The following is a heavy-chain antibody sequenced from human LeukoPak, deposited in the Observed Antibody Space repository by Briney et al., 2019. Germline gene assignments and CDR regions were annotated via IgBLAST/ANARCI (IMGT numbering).Heavy chain of an antibody. CDR3: ARDPQQLVPLDY. D-gene: IGHD6-13*01. J-gene: IGHJ4*02. Sequence: GGSLRLSCAASGFTFSSYSMNWVRQAPGKGLEWVSSISSSSSYIYYADSVKGRFTISRDNAKNSLYLQMNSLRAEDTAVYYCARDPQQLVPLDYWGQGTLVTVSS. V-gene: IGHV3-21*01. CDR1: GFTFSSYS. CDR2: ISSSSSYI.